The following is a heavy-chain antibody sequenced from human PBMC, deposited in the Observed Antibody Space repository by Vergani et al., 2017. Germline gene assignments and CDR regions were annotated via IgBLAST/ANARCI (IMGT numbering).Heavy chain of an antibody. Sequence: QVKLQESGPGLGKPSETLSLTCTVSGASVNSYYWSWIRQPPGKGLEWMGYVSFRGDTLYDPSVKGRMTISLNTASNQFSLYLTSVTAADTAVYYCARSRIYYGAGSPDYRGQGTLVTVSS. CDR2: VSFRGDT. CDR1: GASVNSYY. D-gene: IGHD3-10*01. V-gene: IGHV4-59*02. J-gene: IGHJ4*02. CDR3: ARSRIYYGAGSPDY.